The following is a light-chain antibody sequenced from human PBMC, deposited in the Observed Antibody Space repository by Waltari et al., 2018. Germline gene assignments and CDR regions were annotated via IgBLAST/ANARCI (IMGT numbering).Light chain of an antibody. CDR3: SSYTGSSSYV. J-gene: IGLJ1*01. CDR2: EVS. V-gene: IGLV2-8*01. Sequence: QSALTQPPSASGSPGQSVPISCTGTSNAVGAYTYFSWYQQHPGKAPKLMIYEVSKRPSGVPDRFSGSKSGNTASLTVSGLQAEDEADYYCSSYTGSSSYVFGTGTKVAVL. CDR1: SNAVGAYTY.